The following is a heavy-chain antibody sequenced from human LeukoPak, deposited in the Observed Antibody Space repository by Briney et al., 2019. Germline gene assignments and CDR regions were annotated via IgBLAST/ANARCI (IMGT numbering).Heavy chain of an antibody. J-gene: IGHJ4*02. D-gene: IGHD7-27*01. V-gene: IGHV3-53*01. CDR1: GFTFSSYW. CDR3: ARVTGALYFDY. Sequence: GGSLRLSCAASGFTFSSYWMSWVRQAPGKGLEWVSVIYSGSTTYYADSVKGRFTISRDNSKNTLYLQMNSLRAEDTAVYYCARVTGALYFDYWGQGTLVTVSS. CDR2: IYSGSTT.